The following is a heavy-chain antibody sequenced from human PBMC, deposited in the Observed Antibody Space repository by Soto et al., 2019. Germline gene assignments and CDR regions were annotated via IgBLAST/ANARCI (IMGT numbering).Heavy chain of an antibody. Sequence: QVTLKESGPVLVKPTETLTLTCSVSGFSLTNGRMGVSWIRQPPGKALEWLAHFFSDAERSYSTSMQSRLNMYKDSSGSQVVLTMTHMAPAETATYFCARMDGDYNYYGLDVWGHGIAVTVSS. CDR3: ARMDGDYNYYGLDV. V-gene: IGHV2-26*01. J-gene: IGHJ6*02. CDR2: FFSDAER. D-gene: IGHD4-17*01. CDR1: GFSLTNGRMG.